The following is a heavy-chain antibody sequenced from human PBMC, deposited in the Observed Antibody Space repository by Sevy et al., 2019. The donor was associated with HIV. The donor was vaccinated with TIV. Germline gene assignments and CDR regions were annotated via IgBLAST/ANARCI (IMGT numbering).Heavy chain of an antibody. CDR2: IYYSGST. Sequence: SETLSLTCTVSGGSISSSSYYWGWIRQPPGKGLEWIGSIYYSGSTYYNPSLKSRVTISVDTSKNQFSLKLSSVTAADTAVYYCARHVRLAHYFDYWGQGTLVTVSS. CDR1: GGSISSSSYY. J-gene: IGHJ4*02. CDR3: ARHVRLAHYFDY. D-gene: IGHD3-10*02. V-gene: IGHV4-39*01.